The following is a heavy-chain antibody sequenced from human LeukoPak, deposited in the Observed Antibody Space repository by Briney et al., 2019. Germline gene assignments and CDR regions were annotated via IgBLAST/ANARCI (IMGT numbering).Heavy chain of an antibody. V-gene: IGHV1-8*01. CDR3: AASFKYCDSSAYP. CDR2: MNPNSGNT. D-gene: IGHD3-22*01. J-gene: IGHJ5*02. CDR1: GYTFTSYD. Sequence: ASVKVSCKASGYTFTSYDIHWVRQAAGQGLEWMGWMNPNSGNTVHAQKFQGRVTMTSNTSINTAYMELSSLKSEDTAVYYCAASFKYCDSSAYPWGQGTLVTVSS.